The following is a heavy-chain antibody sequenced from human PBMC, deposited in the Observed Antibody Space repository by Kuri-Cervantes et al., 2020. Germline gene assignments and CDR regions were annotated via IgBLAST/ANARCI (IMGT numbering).Heavy chain of an antibody. J-gene: IGHJ4*02. V-gene: IGHV1-69*13. D-gene: IGHD4-17*01. CDR3: AKSALRTSSIHDYGLFDY. Sequence: SVKVSCKASGGTVSSYAISWVRQAPGQGLEWMGGIIPIFGTANYAQKFQGRVTITADESTSTAYMELSSLRSEDTAVYYCAKSALRTSSIHDYGLFDYWGQGTLVTVSS. CDR2: IIPIFGTA. CDR1: GGTVSSYA.